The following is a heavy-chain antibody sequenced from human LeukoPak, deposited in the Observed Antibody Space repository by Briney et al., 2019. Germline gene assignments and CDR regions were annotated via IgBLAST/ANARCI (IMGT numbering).Heavy chain of an antibody. CDR3: ARAEVVGAHLRSGYFQH. Sequence: NPSETLSLTCTVSGGSISNYYWSWIRQPPGKGLEWIGYIYSSGSTNYNPSLKSRVTISVDTSKNQFSLKLSSVTAADTAVYYCARAEVVGAHLRSGYFQHWGQGTLVIVSS. J-gene: IGHJ1*01. D-gene: IGHD1-26*01. CDR1: GGSISNYY. CDR2: IYSSGST. V-gene: IGHV4-59*08.